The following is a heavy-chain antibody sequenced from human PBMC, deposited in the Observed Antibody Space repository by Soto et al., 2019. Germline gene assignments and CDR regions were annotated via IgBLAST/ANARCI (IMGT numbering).Heavy chain of an antibody. J-gene: IGHJ3*01. CDR1: GYTFTSYY. CDR2: IYPSDGST. CDR3: GRAFAGNWNDDPSGGAFDL. Sequence: GASVKVRCKASGYTFTSYYMHWVRQSPGQGLEWMGRIYPSDGSTSYAQKFQGRVTMTGDTSTSTAYMELSSLSSEDTAVYYCGRAFAGNWNDDPSGGAFDLWGQGTKVTVSS. V-gene: IGHV1-46*03. D-gene: IGHD1-1*01.